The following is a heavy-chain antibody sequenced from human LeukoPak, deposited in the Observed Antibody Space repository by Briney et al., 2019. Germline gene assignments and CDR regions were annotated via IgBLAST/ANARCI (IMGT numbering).Heavy chain of an antibody. CDR3: ARDYTGYNWFDP. D-gene: IGHD2-2*03. J-gene: IGHJ5*02. Sequence: PSETLSLTCTVSGDSISGNYWNWIRQPAGKGLEWIGRIHSSGTTNYNPSLKSRITMSIEKSQNQFSLKLSSVTAADTAVYYCARDYTGYNWFDPWGQGNLVTVPS. CDR2: IHSSGTT. CDR1: GDSISGNY. V-gene: IGHV4-4*07.